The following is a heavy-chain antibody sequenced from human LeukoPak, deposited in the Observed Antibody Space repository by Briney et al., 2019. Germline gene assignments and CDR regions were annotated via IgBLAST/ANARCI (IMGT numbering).Heavy chain of an antibody. Sequence: ASVKVSCKASGYTFTSYGISWVRQAPGQGLEWMGWISAYNGNTNYAQKFQGRVTMTRNTSISTAYMELSSLRSEDTAVYYCARGVNNPFDYWGQGTLVTVSS. CDR3: ARGVNNPFDY. CDR1: GYTFTSYG. V-gene: IGHV1-18*01. D-gene: IGHD1/OR15-1a*01. J-gene: IGHJ4*02. CDR2: ISAYNGNT.